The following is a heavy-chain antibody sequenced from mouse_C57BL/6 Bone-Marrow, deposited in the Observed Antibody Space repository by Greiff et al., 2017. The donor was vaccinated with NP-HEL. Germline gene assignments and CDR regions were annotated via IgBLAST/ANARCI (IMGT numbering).Heavy chain of an antibody. D-gene: IGHD2-4*01. CDR2: IRNKANGYTT. CDR3: ARSIYDDYADEPFYAMDY. CDR1: GFTFTDYY. Sequence: EVQVVESGGGLVQPGGSLSLSCAASGFTFTDYYMSWVRQPPGKALEWLVFIRNKANGYTTEYSASVKGRFTISRDNSQSILYLQMNALRAEDSATYYCARSIYDDYADEPFYAMDYWGQGTSVTVSS. V-gene: IGHV7-3*01. J-gene: IGHJ4*01.